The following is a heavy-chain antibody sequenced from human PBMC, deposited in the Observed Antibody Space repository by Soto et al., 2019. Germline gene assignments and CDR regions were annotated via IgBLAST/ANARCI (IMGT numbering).Heavy chain of an antibody. CDR1: GGTFSNYA. CDR2: INAANGNT. CDR3: ARRHIVVVVAATSPYDY. D-gene: IGHD2-15*01. J-gene: IGHJ4*02. Sequence: ASVKVSCKASGGTFSNYAMHWVRQAPGQRLEWMGWINAANGNTKYSQKFQGRVTITRDTSASTAYMELSSLRSEDTAVYYCARRHIVVVVAATSPYDYWGQGTLVTVSS. V-gene: IGHV1-3*01.